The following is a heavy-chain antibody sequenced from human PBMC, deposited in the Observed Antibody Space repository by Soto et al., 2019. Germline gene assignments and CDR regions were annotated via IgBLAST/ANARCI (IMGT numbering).Heavy chain of an antibody. V-gene: IGHV1-69*13. J-gene: IGHJ5*02. D-gene: IGHD4-17*01. CDR1: GGTFSSYA. CDR3: ARDFDYGGNGSWFDP. Sequence: GASVKVSCKASGGTFSSYAISWVRQAPGQGLEWMGGIIPIFGTANYAQKFQGRVTITADESTSTAYMELSSLRSEDTAVYYCARDFDYGGNGSWFDPWGQGTLVTVSS. CDR2: IIPIFGTA.